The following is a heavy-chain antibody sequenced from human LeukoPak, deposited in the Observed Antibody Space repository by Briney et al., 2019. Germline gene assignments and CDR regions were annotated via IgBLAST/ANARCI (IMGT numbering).Heavy chain of an antibody. V-gene: IGHV3-23*01. D-gene: IGHD2-2*01. CDR3: AKSGEIVVVPAAYIQGDY. CDR1: GFTFSSYA. J-gene: IGHJ4*02. Sequence: QPGGSLRLSCAASGFTFSSYAMSWVRQAPGKGLEWVSAISGSGGSTYYADSVKGRFTISRDNSKNTLYLQMNSLRAEDTAVYYCAKSGEIVVVPAAYIQGDYWGQGTLVTVSS. CDR2: ISGSGGST.